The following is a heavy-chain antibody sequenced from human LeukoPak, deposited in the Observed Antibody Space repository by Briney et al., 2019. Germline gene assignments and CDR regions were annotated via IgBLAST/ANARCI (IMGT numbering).Heavy chain of an antibody. D-gene: IGHD3-16*01. V-gene: IGHV3-23*01. CDR2: FSASDGSR. CDR1: GFSFSSYG. J-gene: IGHJ4*02. CDR3: AKDYAVGSIDY. Sequence: PGGSLRLSCEASGFSFSSYGMSWVRQAPGEGLEWVSGFSASDGSRYYADSVRGRFTISRDNSKNTVSLQMESLRAEDTALYYCAKDYAVGSIDYWGQGTLVTVSS.